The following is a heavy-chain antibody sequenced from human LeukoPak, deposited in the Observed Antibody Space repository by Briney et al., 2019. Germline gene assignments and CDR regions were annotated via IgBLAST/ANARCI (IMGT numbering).Heavy chain of an antibody. D-gene: IGHD6-19*01. CDR2: IWYDGSNK. V-gene: IGHV3-33*01. Sequence: GGSLRLSRAASGFTFSSYGMHWVRQAPGKGLEWVAVIWYDGSNKYYADSVKGRFTISRDNSKNTLYLQMNSLRAEDTAVYYCARVHSSGWYRAFDIWGQGTMVTVSS. CDR1: GFTFSSYG. J-gene: IGHJ3*02. CDR3: ARVHSSGWYRAFDI.